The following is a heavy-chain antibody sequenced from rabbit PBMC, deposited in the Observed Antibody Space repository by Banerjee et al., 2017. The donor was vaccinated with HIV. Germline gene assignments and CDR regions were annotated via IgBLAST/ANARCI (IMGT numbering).Heavy chain of an antibody. CDR3: ARAPLGSYYITRLHL. V-gene: IGHV1S45*01. Sequence: QEQLEESGGDLVKPGASLTLTCTASGFSFSSSYDMCWVRQAPGKGLEWIACIYTDNRGWTWYASWVNGRFTISKTSSTTVTLQMTSLTAADTATYFCARAPLGSYYITRLHLWGQGTLVTVS. CDR2: IYTDNRGWT. CDR1: GFSFSSSYD. J-gene: IGHJ3*01. D-gene: IGHD8-1*01.